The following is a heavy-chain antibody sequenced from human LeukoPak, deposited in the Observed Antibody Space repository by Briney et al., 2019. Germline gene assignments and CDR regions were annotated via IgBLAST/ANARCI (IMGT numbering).Heavy chain of an antibody. V-gene: IGHV4-59*01. D-gene: IGHD2-8*01. CDR2: IYYSGST. Sequence: SETLSLTCTVSGGSISSYYWSWSRQPPGRGLEWIGYIYYSGSTNYNPSLKSRVTISVDTSKNQFSLKLSSVTAADTAVYYCARDVEYCTNGVCYEANWFDPWGQGTPVTVSS. CDR3: ARDVEYCTNGVCYEANWFDP. CDR1: GGSISSYY. J-gene: IGHJ5*02.